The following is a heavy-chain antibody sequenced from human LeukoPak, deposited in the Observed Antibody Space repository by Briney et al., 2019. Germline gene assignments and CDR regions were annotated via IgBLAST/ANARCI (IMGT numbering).Heavy chain of an antibody. CDR1: GGTFSSYA. CDR2: IIPILGIA. J-gene: IGHJ5*02. CDR3: AQPDCSSTSCSPFDP. Sequence: SVKVSCKASGGTFSSYAISWVRQAPGQGLEWMGRIIPILGIANYAQKFQGRVTITADKSTSTAYMELSSLRSEDTAVYYCAQPDCSSTSCSPFDPWGQGTLVTVSS. V-gene: IGHV1-69*04. D-gene: IGHD2-2*01.